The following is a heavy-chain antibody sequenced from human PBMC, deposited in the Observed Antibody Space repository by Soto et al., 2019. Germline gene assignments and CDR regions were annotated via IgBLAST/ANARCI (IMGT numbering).Heavy chain of an antibody. CDR3: ARGGIAAAGTGGYFDY. CDR2: IYSGGST. Sequence: PGGSLRLSCAASGFTVSSNYMSWVRQAPGKGLEWVSVIYSGGSTYYADSVKGRFTISRDNSKNTLYLQMNSLRAEDTAVYYCARGGIAAAGTGGYFDYWGQGTLVTVSS. CDR1: GFTVSSNY. V-gene: IGHV3-53*01. J-gene: IGHJ4*02. D-gene: IGHD6-13*01.